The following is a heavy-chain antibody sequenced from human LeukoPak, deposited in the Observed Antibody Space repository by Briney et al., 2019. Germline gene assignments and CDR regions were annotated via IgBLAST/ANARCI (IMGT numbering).Heavy chain of an antibody. Sequence: KTSETLSLACTVSGGSISSGGYYWSWIRQHPGKGLEWIGYIYYSGSTYYNPSLKSRVTISVDTSKNQFSLKLSSVTAADTAVYYCAREPGDHGLDVWGQGTTVTVSS. CDR3: AREPGDHGLDV. J-gene: IGHJ6*02. V-gene: IGHV4-31*03. D-gene: IGHD2-21*01. CDR2: IYYSGST. CDR1: GGSISSGGYY.